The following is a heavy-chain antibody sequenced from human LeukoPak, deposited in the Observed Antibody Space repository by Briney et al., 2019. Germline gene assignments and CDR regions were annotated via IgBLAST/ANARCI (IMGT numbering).Heavy chain of an antibody. D-gene: IGHD2-2*01. CDR3: ARGRSMDF. CDR1: GFIFRNNW. V-gene: IGHV3-7*04. J-gene: IGHJ4*02. Sequence: PGGSLRLSCAAAGFIFRNNWMTWVRQAPGKGLEWVASIKHDSSEKYSVDSVKGRFTISRDNAKMILYLQMNSLRAEDTAVYFCARGRSMDFWGQGTLVTVSS. CDR2: IKHDSSEK.